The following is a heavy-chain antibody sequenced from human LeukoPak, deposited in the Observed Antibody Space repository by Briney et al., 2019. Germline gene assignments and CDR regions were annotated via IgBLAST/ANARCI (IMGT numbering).Heavy chain of an antibody. Sequence: SQTLSLTCAISGDSDSRDSIAWNWIRQSPSRGLEWLGRTYYRSKWYNDYAVSVKSRITINPDTSKNQFSLQLNSVTPDDTAVYYCARGLGWPYFDYWGQGTLVTVSS. CDR2: TYYRSKWYN. D-gene: IGHD5-24*01. CDR3: ARGLGWPYFDY. V-gene: IGHV6-1*01. J-gene: IGHJ4*02. CDR1: GDSDSRDSIA.